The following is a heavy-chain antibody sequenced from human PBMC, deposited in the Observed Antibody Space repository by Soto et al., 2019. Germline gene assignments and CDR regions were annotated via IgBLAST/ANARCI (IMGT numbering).Heavy chain of an antibody. CDR2: INHSGST. CDR3: ARVFFNYYGSGSYSLDY. CDR1: GGSFSGYY. D-gene: IGHD3-10*01. J-gene: IGHJ4*02. V-gene: IGHV4-34*01. Sequence: SETLSLTCAVYGGSFSGYYWSWIRQPPGKGLEWIGQINHSGSTNYNPSLKSRVTISVDTSKNQFSLKLSSVTAADTAVYYCARVFFNYYGSGSYSLDYWGQGTLVTSPQ.